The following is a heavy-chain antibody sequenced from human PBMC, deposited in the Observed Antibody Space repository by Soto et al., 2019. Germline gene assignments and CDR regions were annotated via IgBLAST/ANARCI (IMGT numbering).Heavy chain of an antibody. Sequence: GSLRLSCAASGFTFSSYAMSWVRQAPGKGLEWVSAISGSGGSTYYADSVKGRFTISRDNSKNTLYLQMNSLRAEDTAVYYCAKGRLQYYYGSGVCFDYWGQGTLVTVSS. J-gene: IGHJ4*02. CDR1: GFTFSSYA. V-gene: IGHV3-23*01. CDR2: ISGSGGST. CDR3: AKGRLQYYYGSGVCFDY. D-gene: IGHD3-10*01.